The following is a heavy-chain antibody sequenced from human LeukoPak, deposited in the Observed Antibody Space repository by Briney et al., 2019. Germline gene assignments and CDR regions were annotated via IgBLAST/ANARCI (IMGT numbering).Heavy chain of an antibody. V-gene: IGHV4-30-2*01. D-gene: IGHD3-10*01. CDR1: GGSISSGGYS. J-gene: IGHJ5*02. CDR3: ARGGRTMVRGVITPLNNWFDP. Sequence: SETLCLTCAVSGGSISSGGYSRSWIRQPPGKGLEWIGYIYRSGSTYYNPSLKSRVTISVDRSKNQFSLKLSSVTAADTAVYYCARGGRTMVRGVITPLNNWFDPWGQGTLVTVSS. CDR2: IYRSGST.